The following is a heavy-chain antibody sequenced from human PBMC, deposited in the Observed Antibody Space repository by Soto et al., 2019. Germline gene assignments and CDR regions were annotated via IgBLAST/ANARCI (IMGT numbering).Heavy chain of an antibody. V-gene: IGHV4-4*02. J-gene: IGHJ4*02. Sequence: QVQLQESGPGLMKPSGTLSLTCAVSGGSISTNWWSWVRQPPGKGLEWIGEIYHSGSTNYNPSLKIRVTMSVDKSQNHLSLNLNSVTAADTAVYYCASHIAVSGTRGFDFWGQGTLVTVSS. CDR1: GGSISTNW. CDR2: IYHSGST. D-gene: IGHD6-19*01. CDR3: ASHIAVSGTRGFDF.